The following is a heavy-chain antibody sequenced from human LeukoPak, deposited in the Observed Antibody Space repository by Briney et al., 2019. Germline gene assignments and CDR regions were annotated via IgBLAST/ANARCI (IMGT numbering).Heavy chain of an antibody. CDR1: GGSISSYY. J-gene: IGHJ4*02. CDR2: TYYSGST. D-gene: IGHD5-18*01. V-gene: IGHV4-59*01. CDR3: ARDRGVDTAYDY. Sequence: SETLSLTCTVSGGSISSYYWSWVRQPPGKGLEWIGYTYYSGSTNYNPSLKSRVTISVDTSKNQFSLKLSSVTAADTAVYYCARDRGVDTAYDYWGQGTLVTVSS.